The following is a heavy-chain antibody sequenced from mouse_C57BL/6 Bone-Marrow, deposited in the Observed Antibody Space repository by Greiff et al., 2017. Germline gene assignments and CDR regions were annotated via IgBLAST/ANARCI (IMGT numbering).Heavy chain of an antibody. J-gene: IGHJ2*01. V-gene: IGHV10-1*01. CDR3: VIWDGVDY. D-gene: IGHD4-1*01. CDR1: GFSFNTYA. Sequence: DAGGGLVQPKGSLKLSCAASGFSFNTYAMNWVRQAPGKGLEWVARIRSKSNNYATYYADSVKDRFTISRDDSESMLYLQMNNLKTEDTAMYYCVIWDGVDYWGQGTTLTVSS. CDR2: IRSKSNNYAT.